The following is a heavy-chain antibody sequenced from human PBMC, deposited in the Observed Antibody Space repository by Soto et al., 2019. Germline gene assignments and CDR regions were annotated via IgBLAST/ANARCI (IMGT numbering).Heavy chain of an antibody. J-gene: IGHJ4*02. CDR1: GFSFSSYG. V-gene: IGHV3-33*01. Sequence: QVQLVESGGGVVQPGRSLRLSCAASGFSFSSYGMLWVRQAPGKGLEWVARIWYDGSKKYYADSVEGRFTISRDNSKNTLSLQMNSLRAEDTAVYYWAAAFGEEWGQGTLVTVSS. D-gene: IGHD3-16*01. CDR2: IWYDGSKK. CDR3: AAAFGEE.